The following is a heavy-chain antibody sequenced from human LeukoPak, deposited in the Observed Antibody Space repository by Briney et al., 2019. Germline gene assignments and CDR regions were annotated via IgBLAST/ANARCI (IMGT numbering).Heavy chain of an antibody. D-gene: IGHD5-24*01. CDR2: ISYDGINK. Sequence: PGGSLRLSCAASGFTFSNYAIHWVRQAPGKGLEWVSVISYDGINKYYADSVKGRFTISRDNSKNTLYLQMNSLKTEDTALYYCARQMATILDGILDYWGQGTLVTVPS. CDR3: ARQMATILDGILDY. J-gene: IGHJ4*02. CDR1: GFTFSNYA. V-gene: IGHV3-30*04.